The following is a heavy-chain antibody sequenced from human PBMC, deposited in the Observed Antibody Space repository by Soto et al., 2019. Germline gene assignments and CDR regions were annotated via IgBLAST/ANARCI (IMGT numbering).Heavy chain of an antibody. Sequence: PGGSLRLSCAASGFTFSNSTMNWVRQAPGKGLEWVACITSSGSFIYYADSTKGRFTISRDDAKKSLYLQMNSLRAEDTAVYYCARVPAASDRTAFYYVSKFFYLDYWGRGTQVTVSS. D-gene: IGHD3-22*01. CDR2: ITSSGSFI. V-gene: IGHV3-21*01. CDR3: ARVPAASDRTAFYYVSKFFYLDY. CDR1: GFTFSNST. J-gene: IGHJ4*02.